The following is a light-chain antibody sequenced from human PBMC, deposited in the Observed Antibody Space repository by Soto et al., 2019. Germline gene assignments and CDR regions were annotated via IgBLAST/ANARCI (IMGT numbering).Light chain of an antibody. CDR1: QSISSW. CDR3: QQYNSYSA. J-gene: IGKJ1*01. Sequence: DIQMTQSPSTLSASVGDRVTITCRAGQSISSWLAWYQQKPGKAPKLLIYKASSLESGVPSRFSGSGSGTEFTLTISSLQPDDFATYYCQQYNSYSAFGQGTRWIS. CDR2: KAS. V-gene: IGKV1-5*03.